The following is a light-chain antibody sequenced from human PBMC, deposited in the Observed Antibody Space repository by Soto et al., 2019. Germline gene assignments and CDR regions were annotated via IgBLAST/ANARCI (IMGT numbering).Light chain of an antibody. V-gene: IGLV1-51*01. CDR2: DTD. Sequence: QSVLTQPPSVSAAPGQKVIISCSGSSSDIGKKYISWYRHLPGTAPKLLIYDTDKRFPGTPDRFSASKSDTSATLAITGLQTGDEADYFCGTWHSHLSDYVFGTGTKVTVL. CDR1: SSDIGKKY. CDR3: GTWHSHLSDYV. J-gene: IGLJ1*01.